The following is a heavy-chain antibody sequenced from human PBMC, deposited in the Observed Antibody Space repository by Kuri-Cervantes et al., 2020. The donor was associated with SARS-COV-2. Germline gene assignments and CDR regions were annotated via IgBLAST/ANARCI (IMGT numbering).Heavy chain of an antibody. D-gene: IGHD2-15*01. Sequence: GGSLRLSCAASGFTFSSYSMNWVRQAPGKGPEWVSSISSSSSYIYYADSVKGRFAISRDNAKNSLYLQMNSLRAGDTAVYYCARGGYCSGGSCYSVYYYYYYGMDVWGQGTTVTVSS. CDR1: GFTFSSYS. J-gene: IGHJ6*02. CDR3: ARGGYCSGGSCYSVYYYYYYGMDV. V-gene: IGHV3-21*01. CDR2: ISSSSSYI.